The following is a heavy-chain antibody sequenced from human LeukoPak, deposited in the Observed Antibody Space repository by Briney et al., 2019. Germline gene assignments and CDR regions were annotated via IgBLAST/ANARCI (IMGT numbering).Heavy chain of an antibody. J-gene: IGHJ4*02. D-gene: IGHD6-13*01. V-gene: IGHV4-34*01. CDR3: ARRKSMKAAFDY. CDR2: INHSGST. CDR1: GGSFSGYY. Sequence: SETLSLTCAVYGGSFSGYYWSWIRQPPGKGLEWIGEINHSGSTNYNPSLKSRVTISVDTSKNQFSLKLSSVTAADTAVYYCARRKSMKAAFDYWGQGTLVTVSP.